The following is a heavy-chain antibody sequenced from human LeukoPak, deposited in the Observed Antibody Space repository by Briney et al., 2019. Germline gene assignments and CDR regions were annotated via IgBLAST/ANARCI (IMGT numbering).Heavy chain of an antibody. V-gene: IGHV3-74*01. Sequence: GGSLRLSCTASGFSFSGHWMHWARQLPGEGLVWVSRINPTGSTTSYADSVKGRFTVSRDNAKNTLYLQVNNLRAEDTAVYYCARGPNSNWSGLDFWGQGTLLTVSS. J-gene: IGHJ4*02. CDR1: GFSFSGHW. CDR3: ARGPNSNWSGLDF. D-gene: IGHD6-6*01. CDR2: INPTGSTT.